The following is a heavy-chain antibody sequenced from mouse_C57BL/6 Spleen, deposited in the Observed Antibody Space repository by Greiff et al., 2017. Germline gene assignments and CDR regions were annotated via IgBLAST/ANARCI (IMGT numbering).Heavy chain of an antibody. V-gene: IGHV1-26*01. CDR1: GYTFTDYY. CDR3: ARRAY. Sequence: EVQLQQSGPELVKPGASAKISCKASGYTFTDYYMNWVKQSHGKSLEWIGDINPNNGGTSYNQKFKGKATLTVDKSSSTAYMELRSLTSEDSAVYYCARRAYWGQGTTLTVSS. CDR2: INPNNGGT. J-gene: IGHJ2*01.